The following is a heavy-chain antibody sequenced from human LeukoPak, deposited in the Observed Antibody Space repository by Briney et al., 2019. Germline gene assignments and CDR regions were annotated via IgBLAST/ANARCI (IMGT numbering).Heavy chain of an antibody. Sequence: GGSLRLSCAASGFTFSSYWMHWVRQAPGKGLVWVSRINSDGSSTSYADSVKGRFTISRDNSKNTLYLQMNSLRAEDTAAYYCAKDRNYDSSGYYYPTAPDAFDIWGQGTMVTVSS. J-gene: IGHJ3*02. D-gene: IGHD3-22*01. CDR2: INSDGSST. CDR3: AKDRNYDSSGYYYPTAPDAFDI. CDR1: GFTFSSYW. V-gene: IGHV3-74*01.